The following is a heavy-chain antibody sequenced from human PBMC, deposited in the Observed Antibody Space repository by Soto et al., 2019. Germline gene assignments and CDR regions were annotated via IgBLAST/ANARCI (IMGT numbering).Heavy chain of an antibody. V-gene: IGHV1-2*02. CDR1: GYAFTGFY. CDR2: ISPNTGGT. CDR3: ARGPQPVVDYLDY. J-gene: IGHJ4*02. D-gene: IGHD2-21*01. Sequence: GSAVKVSCKTSGYAFTGFYIHWVRQAPGQGLEWMGWISPNTGGTSYAQKFQGRVTMTRDTSISTAYMELTRLRSHDTAVFYWARGPQPVVDYLDYWGQGTLVTVSS.